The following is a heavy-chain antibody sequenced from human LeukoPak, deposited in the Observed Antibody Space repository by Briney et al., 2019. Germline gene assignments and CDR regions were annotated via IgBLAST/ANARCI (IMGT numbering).Heavy chain of an antibody. CDR2: INSDGIST. Sequence: GGSLRLSCAASGFTFTSYWMHWVRQAPGKGLVWVSRINSDGISTRYADSVKGRFTISREIAKNTLYLQMNSLRAEDTAVYYCTRGVNGDSRFDPWGQGTLVTVSS. CDR1: GFTFTSYW. D-gene: IGHD4-17*01. J-gene: IGHJ5*02. CDR3: TRGVNGDSRFDP. V-gene: IGHV3-74*01.